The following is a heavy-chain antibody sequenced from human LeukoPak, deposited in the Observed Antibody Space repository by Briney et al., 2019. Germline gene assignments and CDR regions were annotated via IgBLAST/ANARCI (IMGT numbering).Heavy chain of an antibody. CDR2: IYSGGST. D-gene: IGHD1-26*01. CDR3: ARDRSDSGWELDY. J-gene: IGHJ4*02. Sequence: PGGSLRLSCAASGFTVSSNYMSWVRQAPGKGLEWVSVIYSGGSTYYADSVKGRFTISRDNSKNTLYLQMNSLRAEDTAVYYCARDRSDSGWELDYWGQGTLVTVSS. CDR1: GFTVSSNY. V-gene: IGHV3-53*01.